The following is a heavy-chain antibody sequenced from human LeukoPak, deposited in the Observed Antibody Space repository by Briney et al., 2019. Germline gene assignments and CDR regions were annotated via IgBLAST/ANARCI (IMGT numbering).Heavy chain of an antibody. V-gene: IGHV4-30-4*01. CDR1: GGSISSGDYY. D-gene: IGHD3-10*01. CDR2: IYYSGST. CDR3: ARTYYYGSGSWQDDY. Sequence: SQTLSLTCTVSGGSISSGDYYWSWIRQPPGTGLEWIGYIYYSGSTYYNPSLKSRVTISVDTSKNQFSLKLSSVTAADTAVYYCARTYYYGSGSWQDDYWGQGTLVTVSS. J-gene: IGHJ4*02.